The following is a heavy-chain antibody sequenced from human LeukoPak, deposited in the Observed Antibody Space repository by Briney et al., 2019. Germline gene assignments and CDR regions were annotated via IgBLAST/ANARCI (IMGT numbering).Heavy chain of an antibody. CDR1: GFTFSSCS. D-gene: IGHD5-24*01. CDR2: ISSSSSYI. CDR3: ARDRVFADGYSRFDL. J-gene: IGHJ2*01. Sequence: GGSLRLFCAASGFTFSSCSMNWVRQAPGKGLEWVSFISSSSSYIYYADSVKGRFTISRDNAKNSLYLQMNSLRAEDTAVYYCARDRVFADGYSRFDLWGRGTLVTVSS. V-gene: IGHV3-21*01.